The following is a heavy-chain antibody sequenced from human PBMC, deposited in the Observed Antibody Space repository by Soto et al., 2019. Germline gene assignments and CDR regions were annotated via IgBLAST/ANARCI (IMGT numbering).Heavy chain of an antibody. D-gene: IGHD1-7*01. V-gene: IGHV4-59*01. CDR1: GGSTSPYY. Sequence: QVQLQESGPGLAKASETLSLTCTVSGGSTSPYYWSWLRQPPGKGLEWIGFIDYSGGARYNPSLKSRVTMSLDTSENQISLKLSSMTAADTAVYFCARGRPWELYDYWGQGTLVTVSS. J-gene: IGHJ4*02. CDR2: IDYSGGA. CDR3: ARGRPWELYDY.